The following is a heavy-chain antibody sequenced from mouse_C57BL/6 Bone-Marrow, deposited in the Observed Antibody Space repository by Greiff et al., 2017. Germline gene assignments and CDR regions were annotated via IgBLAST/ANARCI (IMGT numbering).Heavy chain of an antibody. CDR3: ARIWSFAY. CDR2: IYPRDGST. Sequence: QVQLKESGPELVKPGASVKLSCKASGYTFTSSDINWVKQRPGQGLEWIGWIYPRDGSTKYNEKFKGKATLTVDTSSSTAYMQLSSLTSADSAVYFCARIWSFAYWGQGTLVTVSA. CDR1: GYTFTSSD. J-gene: IGHJ3*01. V-gene: IGHV1-85*01. D-gene: IGHD1-1*02.